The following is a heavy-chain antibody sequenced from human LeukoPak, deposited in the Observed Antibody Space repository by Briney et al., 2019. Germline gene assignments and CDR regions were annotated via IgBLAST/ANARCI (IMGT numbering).Heavy chain of an antibody. CDR1: GYTFTGYY. V-gene: IGHV1-2*02. Sequence: ASVKVSCKASGYTFTGYYMHWARQAPGQGLEWMGWINPNSGGTNYAQKVQGRVTMTRDTSISTAYMELSRLRSDDTAVYYCASLGWELLRAVSDYWGQGTLVTVSS. CDR3: ASLGWELLRAVSDY. CDR2: INPNSGGT. J-gene: IGHJ4*02. D-gene: IGHD1-26*01.